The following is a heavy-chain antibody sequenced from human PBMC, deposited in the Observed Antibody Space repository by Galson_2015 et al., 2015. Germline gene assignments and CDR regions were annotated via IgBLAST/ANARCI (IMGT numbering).Heavy chain of an antibody. V-gene: IGHV4-30-4*01. CDR3: ARGLRTRDYYDTSGYYYFDY. D-gene: IGHD3-22*01. Sequence: TLSLTCTVSDDSISSGDYYWSWLRQPPGKGLEWIGCIYYSGSTYYNPSLKSRVTISVDTSKNQFSLKLSSVTAADTAVYYCARGLRTRDYYDTSGYYYFDYWGQGTLVTVSS. CDR1: DDSISSGDYY. CDR2: IYYSGST. J-gene: IGHJ4*02.